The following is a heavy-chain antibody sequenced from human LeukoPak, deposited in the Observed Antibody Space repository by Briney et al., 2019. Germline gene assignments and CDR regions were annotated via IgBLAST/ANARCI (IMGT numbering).Heavy chain of an antibody. Sequence: ETLSLTCTVSGGSVSSGSYYWSWIRQPPGKGLEWIGYIYYSGSTNYNPSLKSRVTISVDTSKNQFSLKLSSVTAADTAVYYCARDSTHYDILTGHGAFGIWGQGTMVTVPS. CDR2: IYYSGST. V-gene: IGHV4-61*01. CDR1: GGSVSSGSYY. D-gene: IGHD3-9*01. CDR3: ARDSTHYDILTGHGAFGI. J-gene: IGHJ3*02.